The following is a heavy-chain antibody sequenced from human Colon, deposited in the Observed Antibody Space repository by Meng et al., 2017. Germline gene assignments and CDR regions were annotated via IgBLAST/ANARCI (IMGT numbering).Heavy chain of an antibody. V-gene: IGHV4-34*01. D-gene: IGHD3-10*01. CDR1: GGSFSAYY. CDR2: LNPTGIT. Sequence: QVQLRPWGAGLLKPSETLSLPCAVYGGSFSAYYWTWIRQPPGKGLQWIGELNPTGITNYNPSLKSRVTISADTSKNQFSLNLTSVTAADTAVYYCARRPSYYYGSGSYTRDYYFDYWGQGTLVTVSS. CDR3: ARRPSYYYGSGSYTRDYYFDY. J-gene: IGHJ4*02.